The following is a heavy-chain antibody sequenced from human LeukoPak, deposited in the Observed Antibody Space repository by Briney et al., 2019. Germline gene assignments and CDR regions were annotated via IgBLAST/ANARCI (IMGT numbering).Heavy chain of an antibody. V-gene: IGHV3-23*01. Sequence: GGSLRLSCAASGFTFSSYAMSWVRQSPGKGLEWVAGINSGGGTTFYLDSVKGRFTISRDNPKTTLFLQMNNLRVDDTAVYFCAKDPSSGFADGDAFDIWGQGTRVTASS. CDR1: GFTFSSYA. J-gene: IGHJ3*02. CDR2: INSGGGTT. D-gene: IGHD3-10*01. CDR3: AKDPSSGFADGDAFDI.